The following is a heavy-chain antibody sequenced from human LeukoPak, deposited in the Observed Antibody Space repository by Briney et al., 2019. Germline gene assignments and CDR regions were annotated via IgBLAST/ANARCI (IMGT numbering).Heavy chain of an antibody. D-gene: IGHD1-14*01. CDR1: GLTLRSSG. Sequence: GGSLRLSCAASGLTLRSSGMSWVRQAPGKGLEWVSFISGTSLSIYYGDSVKGRFTISRDNSKNTLYLQMNSLRVEDTAVYYCAKEGRSLQTYWGQGTLVTVSS. V-gene: IGHV3-23*01. CDR3: AKEGRSLQTY. CDR2: ISGTSLSI. J-gene: IGHJ4*02.